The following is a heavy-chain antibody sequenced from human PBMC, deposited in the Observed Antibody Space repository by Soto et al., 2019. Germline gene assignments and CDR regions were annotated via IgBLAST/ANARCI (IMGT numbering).Heavy chain of an antibody. V-gene: IGHV4-59*08. CDR3: ARRYGYSFDY. Sequence: QVQLQESGPGLVKPSETLSLTCTVSGGSISSYYWSWIRQPPGKGLEWIGYIYYSGSTNYNPSLKSRVPISVDTPKNPCSLKLSSVTAADTAVYYCARRYGYSFDYWGQGTLVTVSS. D-gene: IGHD1-1*01. CDR1: GGSISSYY. CDR2: IYYSGST. J-gene: IGHJ4*02.